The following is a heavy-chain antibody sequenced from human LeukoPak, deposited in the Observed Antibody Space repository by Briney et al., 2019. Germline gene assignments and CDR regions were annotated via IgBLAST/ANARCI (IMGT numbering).Heavy chain of an antibody. CDR3: ARGFSSSWYNWFDP. D-gene: IGHD6-13*01. CDR2: FDPEDGET. CDR1: GYTFTGYY. Sequence: ASVKVSCKASGYTFTGYYMHWVRQAPGKGLEWMGGFDPEDGETIYAQKFQGRVTMTEDTSTDTAYMELNSLRSEDTAVYYCARGFSSSWYNWFDPWGQGTLVTVSS. J-gene: IGHJ5*02. V-gene: IGHV1-24*01.